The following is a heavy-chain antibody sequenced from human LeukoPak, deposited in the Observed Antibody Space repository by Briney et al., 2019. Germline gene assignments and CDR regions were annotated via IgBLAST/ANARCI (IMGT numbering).Heavy chain of an antibody. J-gene: IGHJ3*02. CDR2: IYSVGST. CDR3: ARGRRDCSGDCYVAFDI. Sequence: LPGGSLRLSCVASGFTVSSNYMSWVRQAPGKGLEWVSVIYSVGSTYYADSVKGRFTISRDNSKNSLFLQMHSLRADDTAVYYCARGRRDCSGDCYVAFDIWGQGTMVTVSS. D-gene: IGHD2-21*02. V-gene: IGHV3-53*01. CDR1: GFTVSSNY.